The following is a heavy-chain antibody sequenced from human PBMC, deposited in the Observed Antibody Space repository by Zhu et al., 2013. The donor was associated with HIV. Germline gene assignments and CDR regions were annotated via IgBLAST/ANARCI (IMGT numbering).Heavy chain of an antibody. D-gene: IGHD1-26*01. J-gene: IGHJ1*01. V-gene: IGHV1-69*01. CDR1: GGTFSSYA. CDR2: IIPIFGTA. Sequence: QVQLVQSGAEVKKPGSSVKVSCKASGGTFSSYAISWVRQAPGQGLEWMGGIIPIFGTANYAQKFQGRVTITADESTSTAYMELSSLRSEDTAVYYCARDRDRGVGATPAVYFQHWGQGTLVTVSS. CDR3: ARDRDRGVGATPAVYFQH.